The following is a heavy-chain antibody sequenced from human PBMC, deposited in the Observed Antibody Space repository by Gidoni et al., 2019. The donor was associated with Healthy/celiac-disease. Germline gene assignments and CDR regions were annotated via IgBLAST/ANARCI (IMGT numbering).Heavy chain of an antibody. Sequence: EVQLLASGGGLVQPGGSLRLSCAASGFTFSSYAMSGVRQAPGKGRAWVSAISGSGGSTYYADSVKGRFTISRDNSKNTLYLQMNSLRAEDTSVYYCAKALGIFGVVIITAAFDIWGQGTMVTVSS. J-gene: IGHJ3*02. D-gene: IGHD3-3*01. CDR3: AKALGIFGVVIITAAFDI. CDR2: ISGSGGST. V-gene: IGHV3-23*01. CDR1: GFTFSSYA.